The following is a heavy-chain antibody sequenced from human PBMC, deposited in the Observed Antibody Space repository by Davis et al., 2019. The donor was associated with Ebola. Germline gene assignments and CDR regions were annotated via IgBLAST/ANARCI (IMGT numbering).Heavy chain of an antibody. D-gene: IGHD3-16*01. CDR1: GFTFSSYA. V-gene: IGHV3-74*01. Sequence: HTGGSLRLSCAASGFTFSSYAMHWVRQAPGQGLVWVSHINPDGGITTYADSVKGRFTISRDNAKNSLYLQMNSLRAEDTAVYYCARGGDAFDIWGQGTMVTVSS. CDR3: ARGGDAFDI. CDR2: INPDGGIT. J-gene: IGHJ3*02.